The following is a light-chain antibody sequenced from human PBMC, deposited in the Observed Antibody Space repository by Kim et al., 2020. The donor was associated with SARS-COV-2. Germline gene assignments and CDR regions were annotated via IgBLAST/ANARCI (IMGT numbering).Light chain of an antibody. V-gene: IGLV3-21*03. Sequence: PGKTVRITGGGNNIGNKGVHWYQQKPGQAPVLVIYDDSDRPSGIPERFSGSNSGNTATLTISRVEAGDEADYYCQVWDSSSDHRVFGGGTQLTVL. CDR3: QVWDSSSDHRV. CDR2: DDS. J-gene: IGLJ2*01. CDR1: NIGNKG.